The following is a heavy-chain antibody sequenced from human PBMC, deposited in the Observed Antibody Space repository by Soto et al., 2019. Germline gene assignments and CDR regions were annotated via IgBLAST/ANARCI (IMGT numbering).Heavy chain of an antibody. D-gene: IGHD6-6*01. CDR1: GDSITSGVHY. CDR3: ARLAPPRFDP. J-gene: IGHJ5*02. Sequence: PSETLSLTCTVSGDSITSGVHYWSWIRQLPGKGLEWIGSIYYSGSTYYNPSLKSRVTISVDTSKNQFSLKLSSVTAADTAVYYCARLAPPRFDPWGQGTLVTVSA. CDR2: IYYSGST. V-gene: IGHV4-39*01.